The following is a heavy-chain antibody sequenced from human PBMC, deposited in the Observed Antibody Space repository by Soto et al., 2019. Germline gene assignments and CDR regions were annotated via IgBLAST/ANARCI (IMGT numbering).Heavy chain of an antibody. V-gene: IGHV3-74*01. CDR2: INSDGSST. D-gene: IGHD2-15*01. CDR1: GFTFSSYW. Sequence: EVQLVESGGGLVQPGGSLRLSCAASGFTFSSYWMHWVRQAPGKGLVWVSRINSDGSSTSYADSVKGRFTISRDNAKNTLYLQMSSLRAEDTAVYYCAKGDIVVVVAATPHYYGMDVWGQGTTVTVSS. J-gene: IGHJ6*02. CDR3: AKGDIVVVVAATPHYYGMDV.